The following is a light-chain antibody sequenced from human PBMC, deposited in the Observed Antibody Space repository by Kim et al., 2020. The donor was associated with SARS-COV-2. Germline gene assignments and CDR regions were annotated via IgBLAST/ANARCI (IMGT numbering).Light chain of an antibody. CDR1: PDISNY. CDR3: QKYNTAPWT. CDR2: AAT. Sequence: APVGDRFTTTSRASPDISNYLAWYQQDPGKVPMSLIYAATALQSGHPSRFSGSGSGTGFTLTISSLQPEDVGSYYCQKYNTAPWTFGHGTKVDIK. J-gene: IGKJ1*01. V-gene: IGKV1-27*01.